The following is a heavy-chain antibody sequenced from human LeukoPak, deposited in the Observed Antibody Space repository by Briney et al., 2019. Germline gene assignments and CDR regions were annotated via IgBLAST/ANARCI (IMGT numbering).Heavy chain of an antibody. D-gene: IGHD2-15*01. V-gene: IGHV3-30*04. CDR1: GFTFSSSA. CDR3: ARDVVFHTKWDYNHMDV. J-gene: IGHJ6*03. Sequence: PGGSLRLSCAASGFTFSSSAIHWVRQAPGKGLEWVAVISFDGSHKYYADSVKGRFTISRDNSKNTLYLQMNSLRAEDTAVYYCARDVVFHTKWDYNHMDVWGKGTTVTVSS. CDR2: ISFDGSHK.